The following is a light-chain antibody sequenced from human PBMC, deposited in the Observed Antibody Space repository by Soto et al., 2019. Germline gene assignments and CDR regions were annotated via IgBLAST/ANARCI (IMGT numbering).Light chain of an antibody. J-gene: IGLJ2*01. Sequence: QAVVTQSPSASASLGASVKLTCTLSSGHSSYAIAWHQQQPEKGPRYLMKLSSDGSHSKGDGIPDRFSGSSSGAERYLTISSLQSEDEADYYCQTWDTGARVVFGGGTKVT. CDR3: QTWDTGARVV. V-gene: IGLV4-69*01. CDR2: LSSDGSH. CDR1: SGHSSYA.